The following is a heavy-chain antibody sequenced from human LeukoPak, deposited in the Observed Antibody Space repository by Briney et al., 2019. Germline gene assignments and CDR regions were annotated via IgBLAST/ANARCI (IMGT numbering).Heavy chain of an antibody. D-gene: IGHD5-18*01. Sequence: PGGSLTLSCAASGFTFSNYEMNWVRQTPGKGLEWVSYISSSGLTIYYADSVKGRFTISRDNAKNSLYLQMNSLRAEDTAVYYCARDHGYSYGFDYWGQGTLVTVSP. V-gene: IGHV3-48*03. CDR3: ARDHGYSYGFDY. CDR1: GFTFSNYE. J-gene: IGHJ4*02. CDR2: ISSSGLTI.